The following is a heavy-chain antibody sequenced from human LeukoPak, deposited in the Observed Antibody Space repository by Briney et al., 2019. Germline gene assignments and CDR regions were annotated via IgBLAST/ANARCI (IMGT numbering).Heavy chain of an antibody. CDR1: GFTFSSYA. D-gene: IGHD1-26*01. CDR3: AVGATFFDY. CDR2: ISYDGSNK. Sequence: GGSLRPSCAASGFTFSSYAMQWVRQAPSKGLELVAVISYDGSNKYHADSVKGRFTISRANSKNTLYLQMNSLRAEDTAVYYSAVGATFFDYWGQGTLVTVSS. V-gene: IGHV3-30*04. J-gene: IGHJ4*02.